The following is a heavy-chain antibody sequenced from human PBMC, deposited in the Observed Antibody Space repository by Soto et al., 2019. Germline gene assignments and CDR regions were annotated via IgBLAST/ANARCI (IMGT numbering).Heavy chain of an antibody. V-gene: IGHV3-53*02. CDR3: ARDQPGDYDFWSNYLNPGYLQH. CDR2: LYSGGST. D-gene: IGHD3-3*01. Sequence: EVQLVETGGGLIQPGGSLRLSCVASGLTVSSNYMNWVRQAPGKGLEWVSVLYSGGSTHYAGSVKGRFIISRDNSKNTLYLQMISLRAEDTAVYYCARDQPGDYDFWSNYLNPGYLQHWGQGTLVTVSS. CDR1: GLTVSSNY. J-gene: IGHJ1*01.